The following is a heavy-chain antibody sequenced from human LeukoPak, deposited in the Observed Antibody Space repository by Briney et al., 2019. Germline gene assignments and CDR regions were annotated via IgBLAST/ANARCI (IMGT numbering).Heavy chain of an antibody. CDR3: ARWAPRVDSSTLCGV. CDR2: INPSDDST. Sequence: GASVKVSCKASVYSFTRFYVCWVRQGPGQGLEWVGKINPSDDSTNYAQKLQGRVTMTSDTSTSTVYMELSTLTSDDTAVYYCARWAPRVDSSTLCGVWGQGTLVTVSS. D-gene: IGHD6-13*01. CDR1: VYSFTRFY. J-gene: IGHJ4*02. V-gene: IGHV1-46*04.